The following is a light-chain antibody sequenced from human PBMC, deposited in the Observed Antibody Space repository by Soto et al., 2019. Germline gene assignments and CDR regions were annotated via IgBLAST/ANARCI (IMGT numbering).Light chain of an antibody. Sequence: EIVLTQSPCTLSFSPLERSTLSGRASQSVDSTYLAWYQQKPDQSPRLLIYATSTRAAGIPDRFSGSGSGTDFTLTISRLEPDDVAVYYCQQYDTSPPMYTFGQGTKVDIK. CDR1: QSVDSTY. V-gene: IGKV3-20*01. CDR2: ATS. CDR3: QQYDTSPPMYT. J-gene: IGKJ2*01.